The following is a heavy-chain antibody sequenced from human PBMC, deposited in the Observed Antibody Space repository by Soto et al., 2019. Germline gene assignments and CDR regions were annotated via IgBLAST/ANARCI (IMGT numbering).Heavy chain of an antibody. CDR1: VGSFIGYY. CDR2: INHSGST. Sequence: PSETLSLTCAFKVGSFIGYYWTWIRQPQGPGRTWIGEINHSGSTNYNPSFKSRVTISVDPSKNHFSLKLTSVTAADTVVYYFAGGLPHTYYYDSSGYPYFDYWGQGSLVTVSS. CDR3: AGGLPHTYYYDSSGYPYFDY. J-gene: IGHJ4*02. D-gene: IGHD3-22*01. V-gene: IGHV4-34*01.